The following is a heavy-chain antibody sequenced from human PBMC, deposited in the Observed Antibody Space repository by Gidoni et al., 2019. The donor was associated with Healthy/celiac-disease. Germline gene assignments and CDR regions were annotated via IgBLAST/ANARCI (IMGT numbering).Heavy chain of an antibody. CDR3: AREISSGPNAFDI. D-gene: IGHD6-19*01. CDR1: GYTFTSYY. Sequence: QVQLVQSGAEVKKPGASVRVSCKASGYTFTSYYMHWVRHAPGQGLEWMGIITPSGGSTSYAQKFQGRVTMTRDTSTSTVYMELSSLRSEDTAVYYCAREISSGPNAFDIWGQGTMVTVSS. CDR2: ITPSGGST. V-gene: IGHV1-46*01. J-gene: IGHJ3*02.